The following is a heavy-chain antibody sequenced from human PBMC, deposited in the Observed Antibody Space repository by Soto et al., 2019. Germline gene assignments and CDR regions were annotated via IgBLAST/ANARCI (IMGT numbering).Heavy chain of an antibody. J-gene: IGHJ5*02. CDR2: FDPEDGET. CDR1: GYTLTELS. D-gene: IGHD6-13*01. V-gene: IGHV1-24*01. Sequence: ASVKVSCKVSGYTLTELSMHWVRQAPGKGLKRMGGFDPEDGETNYAQKFQGRVTMTADTSTNTAYMELGSLRSEDTAVLYFVTLPERGAAGIFPSSIDPGGKVTLVTVSS. CDR3: VTLPERGAAGIFPSSIDP.